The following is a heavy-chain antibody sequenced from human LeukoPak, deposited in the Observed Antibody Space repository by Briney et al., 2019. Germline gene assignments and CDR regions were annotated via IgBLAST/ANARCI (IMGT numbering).Heavy chain of an antibody. CDR3: ARAVYHIAAPEDY. V-gene: IGHV1-8*01. Sequence: ASVKXXXXXSXXTFTSYDIXWVRQATGQGLEWRGWMNPNSGNTGYAQKFQGRVTMTRNTSISTAYMELSSLRSEDTAVYYCARAVYHIAAPEDYWGQGTLVTVSS. CDR1: XXTFTSYD. J-gene: IGHJ4*02. D-gene: IGHD6-13*01. CDR2: MNPNSGNT.